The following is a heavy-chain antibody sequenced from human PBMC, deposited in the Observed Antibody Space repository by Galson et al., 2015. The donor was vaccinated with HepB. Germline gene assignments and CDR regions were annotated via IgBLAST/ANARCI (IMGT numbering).Heavy chain of an antibody. V-gene: IGHV4-39*07. CDR1: GGSISSSSYY. D-gene: IGHD5-18*01. CDR2: IYYSGST. CDR3: ARGYSYGYHAFDI. J-gene: IGHJ3*02. Sequence: LSLTCTVSGGSISSSSYYWGWIRQPPGKGLEWIGSIYYSGSTYYNPSLKSRVTISVDTSKNQFSLKLSSVTAADTAVYYCARGYSYGYHAFDIWGQGTMVTVSS.